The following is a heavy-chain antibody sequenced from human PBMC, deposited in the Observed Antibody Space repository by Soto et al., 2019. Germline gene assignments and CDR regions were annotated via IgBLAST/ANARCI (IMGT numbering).Heavy chain of an antibody. CDR1: VYIFTNHY. CDR2: INPSGGST. J-gene: IGHJ4*02. V-gene: IGHV1-46*01. D-gene: IGHD3-22*01. CDR3: ARADYYDSSGFYYDC. Sequence: SVKVSCKASVYIFTNHYIHWVRQAPGQGLEWMGIINPSGGSTNYLQKFQGRITMTRDTSTSTVYMELSSLRSEDTAVYFCARADYYDSSGFYYDCWGQGSLVTVSS.